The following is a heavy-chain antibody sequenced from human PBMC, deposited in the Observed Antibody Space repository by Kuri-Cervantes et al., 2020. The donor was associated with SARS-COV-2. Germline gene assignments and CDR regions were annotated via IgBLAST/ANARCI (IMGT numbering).Heavy chain of an antibody. D-gene: IGHD2-21*01. CDR2: ISSSSSTI. CDR3: ARVAGEGPIYYYYMDV. Sequence: GGSLRLSCAASGFTFSSYSMNWVRQAPGKGLEWVSYISSSSSTIYYADSVKGRFTISRDNAKNSLFLQVNSLRVEDTAVYYCARVAGEGPIYYYYMDVWGKGTTVTVSS. V-gene: IGHV3-48*04. CDR1: GFTFSSYS. J-gene: IGHJ6*03.